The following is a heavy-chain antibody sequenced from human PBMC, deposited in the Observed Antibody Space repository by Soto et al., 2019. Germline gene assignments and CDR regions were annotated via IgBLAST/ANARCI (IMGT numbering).Heavy chain of an antibody. J-gene: IGHJ4*02. CDR1: DGSVTGYC. CDR2: IDYNGRA. Sequence: QVPLQESGPGLVKPSETLPLTCSVSDGSVTGYCWSWIRQPPGKGLEWIGCIDYNGRAHYNPSLTSRVTMSLDTSNNHFSLKLSSVTTTDTAVYYCARGPDHSKVGYWGQGTLVTVSS. CDR3: ARGPDHSKVGY. D-gene: IGHD4-4*01. V-gene: IGHV4-59*02.